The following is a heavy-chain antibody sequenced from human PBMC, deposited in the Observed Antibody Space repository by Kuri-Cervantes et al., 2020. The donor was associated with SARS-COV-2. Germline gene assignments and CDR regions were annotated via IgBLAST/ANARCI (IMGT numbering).Heavy chain of an antibody. Sequence: GESLKISCAASGFTFSSYAMSWVRQAPGKGLEWVSAISGSGGSTYYADSVKGRFTISRDNSKNTLYLQMNGLRAEDTAVYYCAKGPVGATGAFDIWGQGTMVTVSS. V-gene: IGHV3-23*01. D-gene: IGHD1-26*01. CDR2: ISGSGGST. CDR1: GFTFSSYA. J-gene: IGHJ3*02. CDR3: AKGPVGATGAFDI.